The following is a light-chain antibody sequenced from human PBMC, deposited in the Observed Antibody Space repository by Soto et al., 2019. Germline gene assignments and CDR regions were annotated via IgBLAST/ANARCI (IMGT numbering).Light chain of an antibody. CDR2: XAX. Sequence: EMMMTQSPATLSVSPGERVXXXXTASQSISTNLAWYQQKPGQAPSLLIXXAXXXATGIPARFSGTGSGTEFTLTISSLQSEDFATYYCQQYNSYQAFGQGTKVDI. J-gene: IGKJ1*01. CDR3: QQYNSYQA. V-gene: IGKV3-15*01. CDR1: QSISTN.